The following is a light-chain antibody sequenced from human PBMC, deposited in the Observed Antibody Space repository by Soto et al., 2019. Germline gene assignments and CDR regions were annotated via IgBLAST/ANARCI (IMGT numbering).Light chain of an antibody. J-gene: IGLJ7*01. Sequence: QYVLTQPASVSGSPGQSITISCTGNGSDVGGYNYVSWYQQHPGKAPKLMIYEVSNRPSGVSNRFSGSKSGNTASLTISGLQTEDEADYYCSSYTSISTAVFGGGTQLTVL. CDR3: SSYTSISTAV. CDR2: EVS. CDR1: GSDVGGYNY. V-gene: IGLV2-14*01.